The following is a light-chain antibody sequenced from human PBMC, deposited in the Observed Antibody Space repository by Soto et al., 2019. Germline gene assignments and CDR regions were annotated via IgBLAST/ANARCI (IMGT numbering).Light chain of an antibody. V-gene: IGLV2-14*01. J-gene: IGLJ1*01. CDR3: SSYTSDSSYV. CDR2: AVS. Sequence: ALTQLASVSPSPGQSISISCTGTITDVGLYGYVSWYQLHPGKAPHLMIYAVSNRPSGVSNRFSASKSGNTAYLFISGLQAEDEADYYCSSYTSDSSYVFGSGTKVTVL. CDR1: ITDVGLYGY.